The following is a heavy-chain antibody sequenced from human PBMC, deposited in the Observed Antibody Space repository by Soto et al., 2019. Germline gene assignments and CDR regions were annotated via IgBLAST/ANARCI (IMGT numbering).Heavy chain of an antibody. V-gene: IGHV3-30*18. CDR2: ISYDGSNK. CDR3: AKGWELG. CDR1: GFTFSSYG. J-gene: IGHJ3*01. Sequence: TGGSLRLSCAASGFTFSSYGMHWVRQAPGKGLEWVAVISYDGSNKNYADSVKGRFTISRDNSKNTQYLQMNSLRAEDTAVYYCAKGWELGWGQGTMVTVSS. D-gene: IGHD1-26*01.